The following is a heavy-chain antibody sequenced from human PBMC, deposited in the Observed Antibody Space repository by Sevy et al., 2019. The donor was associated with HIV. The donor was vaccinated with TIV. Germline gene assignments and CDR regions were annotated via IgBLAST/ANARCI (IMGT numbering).Heavy chain of an antibody. CDR3: ARGLSTPIFGVVIMPDY. J-gene: IGHJ4*02. D-gene: IGHD3-3*01. V-gene: IGHV4-34*01. Sequence: SETLSLTCAVYGGSFSGHYWSWIRQPPGKGLEWIGQIDHSGSTKYNPSLENRVTILADTSKNQFSLRLTFVTAADTAVYYCARGLSTPIFGVVIMPDYWGQGTLVTVSS. CDR2: IDHSGST. CDR1: GGSFSGHY.